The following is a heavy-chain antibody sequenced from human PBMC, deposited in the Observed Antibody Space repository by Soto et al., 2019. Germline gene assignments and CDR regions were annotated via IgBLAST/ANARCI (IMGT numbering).Heavy chain of an antibody. D-gene: IGHD2-8*02. J-gene: IGHJ5*02. CDR3: ARTPIGYCSGGTCSNWFDP. CDR1: GCSISGHY. Sequence: PSETLSLTCTVSGCSISGHYWSWFRPPPGKGLEWVGYIYSSGSTYVRPSLKSRVSMSVDPSKNQVSLRLTSVTATDTAVYYCARTPIGYCSGGTCSNWFDPWGQG. V-gene: IGHV4-59*08. CDR2: IYSSGST.